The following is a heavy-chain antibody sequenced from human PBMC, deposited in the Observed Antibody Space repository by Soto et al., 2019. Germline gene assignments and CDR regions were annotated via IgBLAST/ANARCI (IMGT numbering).Heavy chain of an antibody. CDR2: IYPGDSDT. V-gene: IGHV5-51*01. D-gene: IGHD3-10*01. CDR3: ARLPPNRINMVRGVFDI. Sequence: GESLKISCKGSGYSFTSYWVGWVRQMPGKGLEWMGIIYPGDSDTRYSPSFQGQVTISADKSISTAYLQWSSLKASDTAMYYCARLPPNRINMVRGVFDIWGQGTMVTVSS. CDR1: GYSFTSYW. J-gene: IGHJ3*02.